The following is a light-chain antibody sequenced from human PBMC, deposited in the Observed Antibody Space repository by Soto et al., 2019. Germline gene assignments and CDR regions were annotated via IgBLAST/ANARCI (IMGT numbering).Light chain of an antibody. CDR1: ASVSSSY. Sequence: EMVLTQSPGTLSLSPGDRASLPCRASASVSSSYLAWYQQKPGQAPRLLISGASNGATGIPPKFSGSGSGTEFTLTVDSLQSDDIAVYYCQQYYNWPVTFGGGTKVDIK. CDR2: GAS. J-gene: IGKJ4*01. V-gene: IGKV3-15*01. CDR3: QQYYNWPVT.